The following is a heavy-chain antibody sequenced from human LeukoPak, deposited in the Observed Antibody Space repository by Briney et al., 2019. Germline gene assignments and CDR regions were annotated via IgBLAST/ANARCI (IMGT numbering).Heavy chain of an antibody. CDR3: ARADIYGGPDWFDP. CDR1: GYTFTKNN. V-gene: IGHV1-8*01. D-gene: IGHD4/OR15-4a*01. Sequence: ASVKVSCKASGYTFTKNNINWVRQATGQGLEWMGWVNPNNGNTVYAQKFQGRVAFTRNISIDTVYMELSSLRSEDTAVYYCARADIYGGPDWFDPWGQGTPVIVSS. J-gene: IGHJ5*02. CDR2: VNPNNGNT.